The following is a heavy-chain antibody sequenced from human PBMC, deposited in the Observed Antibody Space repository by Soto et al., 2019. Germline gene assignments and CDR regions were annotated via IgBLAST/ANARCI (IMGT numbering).Heavy chain of an antibody. CDR3: TTGGYYGSGSYYYYYGMDV. Sequence: GGSLRLSCAASGFTFSNAWMSWVRQAPGNGLEWVGRIKSKTDGGTTDYAAPVKGRFTISRDDSKNTLYLQMNSLKTEDTAVYYCTTGGYYGSGSYYYYYGMDVWGQGTTVTVSS. V-gene: IGHV3-15*01. D-gene: IGHD3-10*01. J-gene: IGHJ6*02. CDR2: IKSKTDGGTT. CDR1: GFTFSNAW.